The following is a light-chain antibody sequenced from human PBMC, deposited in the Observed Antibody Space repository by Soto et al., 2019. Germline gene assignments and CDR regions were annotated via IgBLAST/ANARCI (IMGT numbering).Light chain of an antibody. CDR2: DAS. Sequence: EIVLTQSPATLSLSPGERITLSCRASQSVSSYLAWYQQKPGQAPRLLIYDASNRATGIPARFSGSGSGTDFTLTISSLEPEDFAVYYCQQRSDWRYTFGQGTKLESK. J-gene: IGKJ2*01. CDR1: QSVSSY. CDR3: QQRSDWRYT. V-gene: IGKV3-11*01.